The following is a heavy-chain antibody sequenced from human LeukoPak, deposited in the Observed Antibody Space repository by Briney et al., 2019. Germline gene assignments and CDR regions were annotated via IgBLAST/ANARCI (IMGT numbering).Heavy chain of an antibody. V-gene: IGHV1-18*01. Sequence: ASVNVSCTASGYTFTSYGISWVRQAPGQGLEWMGWISAYNGNTNYAQKLQGRVTMTTDTSTSTAYMELRSLRSDDTAVYYCARDVRRGGSYDYWGQGTLVTVSS. J-gene: IGHJ4*02. CDR3: ARDVRRGGSYDY. CDR1: GYTFTSYG. D-gene: IGHD1-26*01. CDR2: ISAYNGNT.